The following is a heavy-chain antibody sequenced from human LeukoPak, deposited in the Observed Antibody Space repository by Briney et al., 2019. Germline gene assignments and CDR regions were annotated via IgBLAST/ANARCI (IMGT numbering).Heavy chain of an antibody. J-gene: IGHJ5*02. D-gene: IGHD2-8*02. CDR2: IIPIFGTA. V-gene: IGHV1-69*01. CDR1: GGTFSSYA. CDR3: ARDHTGWFDP. Sequence: SVKVSCKASGGTFSSYAISWVRQAPGPGLEWMGGIIPIFGTANYAQTFQGRVTITADESTSTAYMELRSLRSEDTAVYYCARDHTGWFDPWGQGTLVTVSS.